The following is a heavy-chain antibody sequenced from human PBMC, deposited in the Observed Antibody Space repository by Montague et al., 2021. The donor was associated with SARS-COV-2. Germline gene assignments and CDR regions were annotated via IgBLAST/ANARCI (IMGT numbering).Heavy chain of an antibody. CDR2: INWNSGSI. CDR1: GFTFDDYA. CDR3: AKDGLIRGVNYFDY. D-gene: IGHD3-10*01. V-gene: IGHV3-9*01. J-gene: IGHJ4*02. Sequence: SLRLSCAASGFTFDDYAMYRVRQAPGKGLEWVSGINWNSGSIGYADSVKGRFTISRDNAENSLYLQMNSLRAEDTALYYCAKDGLIRGVNYFDYWGQGTLVTVSS.